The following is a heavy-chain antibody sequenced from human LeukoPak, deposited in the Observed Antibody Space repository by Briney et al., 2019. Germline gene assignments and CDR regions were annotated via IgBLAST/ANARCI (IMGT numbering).Heavy chain of an antibody. Sequence: SETLSLTCTVSGGSISSYYWSWIRQPPGKGLEWIGYIYYSGSTNYNPSLKSRVTISVDTSKNLFSLKLSSVTAADTAVYYCARHGSSSWYELKFDYWGQGTLVTVSS. CDR3: ARHGSSSWYELKFDY. CDR1: GGSISSYY. CDR2: IYYSGST. D-gene: IGHD6-13*01. V-gene: IGHV4-59*08. J-gene: IGHJ4*02.